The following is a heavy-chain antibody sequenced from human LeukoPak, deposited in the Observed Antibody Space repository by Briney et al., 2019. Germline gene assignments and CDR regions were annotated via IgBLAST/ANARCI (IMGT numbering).Heavy chain of an antibody. V-gene: IGHV1-2*02. D-gene: IGHD6-19*01. CDR1: GYIFTGYY. Sequence: ASVKVSCKASGYIFTGYYMHWLRQAPGQGLEWMGWIDPESGDTNYAQKFQDKITMTRDTCMKTGYMELSSLRYDDTAVYYCAREEYSSGWYRGGWFDPWGQGTQVTVSS. CDR3: AREEYSSGWYRGGWFDP. J-gene: IGHJ5*02. CDR2: IDPESGDT.